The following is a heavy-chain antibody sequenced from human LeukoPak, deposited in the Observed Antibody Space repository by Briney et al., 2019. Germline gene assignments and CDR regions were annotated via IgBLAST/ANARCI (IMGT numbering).Heavy chain of an antibody. D-gene: IGHD4-4*01. J-gene: IGHJ6*02. CDR2: ISSSSSTI. CDR1: GFTFSSYS. CDR3: ARRGQDYSNYYLYYYYGMDV. V-gene: IGHV3-48*02. Sequence: GGSLRLSCAASGFTFSSYSMNWVRQAPGKGLEWVSYISSSSSTIYYADSVKGRFTISRDNAKNSLYLQMNSLRDEDTAVYYCARRGQDYSNYYLYYYYGMDVWGQGTTVTVSS.